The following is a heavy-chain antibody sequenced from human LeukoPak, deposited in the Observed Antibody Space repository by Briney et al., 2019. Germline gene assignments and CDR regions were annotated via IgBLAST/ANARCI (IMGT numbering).Heavy chain of an antibody. CDR3: ARVGSTGTTTDYYDY. J-gene: IGHJ4*02. D-gene: IGHD1-7*01. Sequence: PSETLSLTCTVSGGSISRYYWSWIRQPPGKGLEWIGYIYYSGSTNYNPSLKSRVTISVDTSKNQFSLKLSSVTAADTAVYYCARVGSTGTTTDYYDYWGQGILVTVSS. V-gene: IGHV4-59*01. CDR2: IYYSGST. CDR1: GGSISRYY.